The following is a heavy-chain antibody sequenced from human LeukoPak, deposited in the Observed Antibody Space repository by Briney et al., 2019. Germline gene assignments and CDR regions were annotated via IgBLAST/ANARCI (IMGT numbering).Heavy chain of an antibody. V-gene: IGHV3-23*01. Sequence: GWSLRLSCAASGFTFSSYAMSWVRQAPGKGLEWVSIISGGGNKKYYADSVKGRFTISRDNSKNTFFLQMNSLRAEDTAVYYCAKNLYCGGGSCYPSALGMDVWGQGTTVTVSS. CDR3: AKNLYCGGGSCYPSALGMDV. CDR1: GFTFSSYA. J-gene: IGHJ6*02. CDR2: ISGGGNKK. D-gene: IGHD2-15*01.